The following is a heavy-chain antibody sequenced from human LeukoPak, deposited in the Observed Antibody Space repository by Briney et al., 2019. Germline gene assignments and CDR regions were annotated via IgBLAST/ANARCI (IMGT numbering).Heavy chain of an antibody. D-gene: IGHD3-22*01. CDR1: GYTFTGYY. V-gene: IGHV1-2*02. Sequence: GASVKVSCKASGYTFTGYYMHWVRQAPGQGLEWMGWINPNSGGTNYAQKFQGRVTMTRDTSISTAYMELSRLRSDDTAVYYCARLQTYYYDSSGYWSFDIWGQGTMVTVSS. CDR3: ARLQTYYYDSSGYWSFDI. CDR2: INPNSGGT. J-gene: IGHJ3*02.